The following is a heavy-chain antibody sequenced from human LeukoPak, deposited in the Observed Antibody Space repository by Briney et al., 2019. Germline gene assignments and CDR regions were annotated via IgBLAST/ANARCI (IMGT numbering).Heavy chain of an antibody. CDR2: IIPILGTA. V-gene: IGHV1-69*05. J-gene: IGHJ4*02. D-gene: IGHD4-11*01. CDR3: ARVVNDYKFDY. CDR1: GGTFSSYA. Sequence: ASVKVSCKASGGTFSSYAISWVRQAPGQGLEWMGGIIPILGTANYAQKFQGRVTITTDESTSTAYMELSSLRSEDTAVYYCARVVNDYKFDYWGQGTLVTVSS.